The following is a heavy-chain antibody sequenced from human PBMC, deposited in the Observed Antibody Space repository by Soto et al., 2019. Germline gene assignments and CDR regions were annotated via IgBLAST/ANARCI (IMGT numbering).Heavy chain of an antibody. CDR2: INPSGGST. V-gene: IGHV1-46*01. J-gene: IGHJ5*02. CDR3: ARDPGQYWFDP. CDR1: GYTFTSYY. Sequence: ASVKVSCTASGYTFTSYYMHWVRQAPGQGLEWMGIINPSGGSTSYAQKFQGRVTMTRDTSTSTVYMELSSLRSEDTAVYYCARDPGQYWFDPWGQGTLVTVSS.